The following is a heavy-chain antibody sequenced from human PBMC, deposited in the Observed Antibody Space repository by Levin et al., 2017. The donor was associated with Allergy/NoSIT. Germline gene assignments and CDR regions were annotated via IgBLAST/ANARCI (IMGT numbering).Heavy chain of an antibody. CDR3: AHKTVTTWSHTPFDY. CDR2: IYWDDDK. D-gene: IGHD4-17*01. CDR1: GFSLSSSGVG. J-gene: IGHJ4*02. Sequence: ESGPTLVKPTQTLTLTCTFSGFSLSSSGVGVGWIRQPPGKALEWLALIYWDDDKRYSPSLKSRLTITKDTSKNQVVLTMTNMDPVDTATYYCAHKTVTTWSHTPFDYWGQGTLVTVSS. V-gene: IGHV2-5*02.